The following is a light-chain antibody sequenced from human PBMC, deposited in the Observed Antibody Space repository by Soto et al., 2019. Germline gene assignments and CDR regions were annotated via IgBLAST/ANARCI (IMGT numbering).Light chain of an antibody. CDR2: EVA. V-gene: IGLV2-14*01. CDR1: SSDIGGYHY. Sequence: QSALTQPASVSGSPGQSITISCIGPSSDIGGYHYVSWYQQYPGKAPKLLIYEVANRPSGVSNRFSGSKSGNTASLTISGLQAEDEADYYCSSYRGSVCVFGGGTKLTVL. CDR3: SSYRGSVCV. J-gene: IGLJ3*02.